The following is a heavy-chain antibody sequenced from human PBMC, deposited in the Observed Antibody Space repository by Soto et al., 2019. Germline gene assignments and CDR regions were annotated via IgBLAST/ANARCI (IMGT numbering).Heavy chain of an antibody. D-gene: IGHD2-2*01. CDR1: GGTFSSYA. CDR2: IIPIFGTA. CDR3: ARGRVPAAIAYYYGMDV. V-gene: IGHV1-69*13. J-gene: IGHJ6*02. Sequence: SVKVSCKASGGTFSSYAISWVRQAPGQGLEWMGGIIPIFGTANYAQKFQGRVTITADESTSTAYMELSSLRSEDTAVYYCARGRVPAAIAYYYGMDVWGQGTTVTVSS.